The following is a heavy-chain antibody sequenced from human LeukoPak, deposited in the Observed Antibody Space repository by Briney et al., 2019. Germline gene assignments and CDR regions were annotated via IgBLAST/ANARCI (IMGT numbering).Heavy chain of an antibody. V-gene: IGHV1-2*02. D-gene: IGHD6-19*01. CDR2: INPNSGGT. J-gene: IGHJ4*02. Sequence: ASVKVSCKASGYTFTGYYMHWVRQAPGQGLEWMVWINPNSGGTNYAQKFQGRVTMTRDTSISTAYMELSTLRSDDTAVYYCARGRKTVNGMPGSYWGQGTLVTVSS. CDR3: ARGRKTVNGMPGSY. CDR1: GYTFTGYY.